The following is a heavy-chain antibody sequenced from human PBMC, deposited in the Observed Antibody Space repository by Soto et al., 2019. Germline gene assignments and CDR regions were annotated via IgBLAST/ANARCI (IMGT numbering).Heavy chain of an antibody. CDR2: IKQDGSEK. D-gene: IGHD3-9*01. J-gene: IGHJ3*02. CDR1: GFTFSSYW. Sequence: GGSLRLSCAASGFTFSSYWMSWVRQAPGKGLEWVANIKQDGSEKYYVDSVKGRFTISRDNAKNSLYLQMNSLRAEDTAVYYCARKYFDILTGYSNPSRAFDIWGQGTMVTVSS. CDR3: ARKYFDILTGYSNPSRAFDI. V-gene: IGHV3-7*04.